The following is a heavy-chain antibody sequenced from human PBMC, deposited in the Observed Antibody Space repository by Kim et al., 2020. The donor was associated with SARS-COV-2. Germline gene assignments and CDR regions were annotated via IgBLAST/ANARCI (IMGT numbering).Heavy chain of an antibody. CDR2: IYYSGST. J-gene: IGHJ4*02. Sequence: SETLTLTCTVSGGSISSSSYYWGWIRQPPGKGLEWIGSIYYSGSTYYNPALKSRVTISVDTSTNQFSLKLSPVTAADTAVYYWASVSLAAFDSSGYPDYWGQGTRVTVSS. CDR1: GGSISSSSYY. D-gene: IGHD3-22*01. V-gene: IGHV4-39*01. CDR3: ASVSLAAFDSSGYPDY.